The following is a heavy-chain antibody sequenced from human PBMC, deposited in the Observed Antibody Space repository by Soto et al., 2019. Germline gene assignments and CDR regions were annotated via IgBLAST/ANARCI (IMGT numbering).Heavy chain of an antibody. CDR2: ISNSGSAV. Sequence: GGSLRLSCAASGFTFSDYYMSWIRQAPGKGMEWVSYISNSGSAVWYADSVRGRFTISRDNAKNSLYLQMTSLRAEDMSVYHCARDLFSYDLGRVNWLDPWGQGTLVTVSS. V-gene: IGHV3-11*01. CDR1: GFTFSDYY. CDR3: ARDLFSYDLGRVNWLDP. J-gene: IGHJ5*02. D-gene: IGHD3-10*01.